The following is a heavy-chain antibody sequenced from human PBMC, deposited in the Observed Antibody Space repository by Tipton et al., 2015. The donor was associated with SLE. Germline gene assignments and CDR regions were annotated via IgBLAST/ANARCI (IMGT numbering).Heavy chain of an antibody. CDR3: ARHRTTVDWFDP. CDR1: GGSISSYY. Sequence: TLSLTCTVSGGSISSYYWSWIRQPPGKGLEWIGYIYTSGSTNYNPSLKSRVTISVDTSKNQFSLKLSSVTAADTAVYYCARHRTTVDWFDPWGQGTLVTVSS. V-gene: IGHV4-4*09. CDR2: IYTSGST. J-gene: IGHJ5*02. D-gene: IGHD4-17*01.